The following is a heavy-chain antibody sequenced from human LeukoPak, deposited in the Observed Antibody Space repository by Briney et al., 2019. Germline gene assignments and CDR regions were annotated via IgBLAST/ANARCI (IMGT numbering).Heavy chain of an antibody. CDR1: GYTFTSYD. D-gene: IGHD2-2*01. V-gene: IGHV1-8*03. CDR3: ATRRGGFCSSTSCWIFDY. CDR2: MNPNSGNT. J-gene: IGHJ4*02. Sequence: ASVKVSCKASGYTFTSYDINWVRQATGQGLEWMGWMNPNSGNTGYAQKFQGRVTITRNTSISTAYMELSSLRSEDTAVYYCATRRGGFCSSTSCWIFDYWGQGTLVTVSS.